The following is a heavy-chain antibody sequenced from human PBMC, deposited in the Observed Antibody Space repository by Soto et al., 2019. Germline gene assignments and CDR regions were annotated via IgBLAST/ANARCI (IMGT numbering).Heavy chain of an antibody. Sequence: EVQLVESGGGLVEPGGSLRLSCAASGFTFNGAWMNWVRQAPGKGLEWVGRVKSKIDGVTIDYAAPVKGRFTISRDESRNTVSLQMNSLRTEDSAMYYCSADLPDWGAYAFDYWGQGTLVTVSS. D-gene: IGHD3-16*01. J-gene: IGHJ4*02. CDR1: GFTFNGAW. CDR3: SADLPDWGAYAFDY. V-gene: IGHV3-15*07. CDR2: VKSKIDGVTI.